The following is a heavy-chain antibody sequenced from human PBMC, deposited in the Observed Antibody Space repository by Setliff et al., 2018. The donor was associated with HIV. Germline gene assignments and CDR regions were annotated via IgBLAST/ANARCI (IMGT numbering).Heavy chain of an antibody. J-gene: IGHJ6*03. CDR1: GDSISSGSYY. V-gene: IGHV4-61*09. CDR3: ARSRPRSMDFYMDV. D-gene: IGHD2-8*01. Sequence: PSETLSLTCTVSGDSISSGSYYRSWIRLPAGKGLEWIGQIHTTGSTNYNPSLKSRVTVSLDTSQNQFSLNLSSVTAADTAVYYCARSRPRSMDFYMDVWGKGTTVTVSS. CDR2: IHTTGST.